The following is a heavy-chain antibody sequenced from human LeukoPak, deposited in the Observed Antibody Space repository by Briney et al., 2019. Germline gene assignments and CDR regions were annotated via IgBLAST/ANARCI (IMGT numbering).Heavy chain of an antibody. D-gene: IGHD3-16*01. Sequence: ASVRVSCTASGYTFTRYNMYWVRQAPGQGLEWMGIINPSGGSATYAQTFQGRVTMSRDTSTNTVYMQLSSLRSEDTAVYYCARYNDYVDYWGEGTLVTVSS. CDR3: ARYNDYVDY. CDR1: GYTFTRYN. V-gene: IGHV1-46*01. J-gene: IGHJ4*02. CDR2: INPSGGSA.